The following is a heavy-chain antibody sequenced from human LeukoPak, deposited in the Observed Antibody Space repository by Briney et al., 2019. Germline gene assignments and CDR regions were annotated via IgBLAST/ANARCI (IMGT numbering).Heavy chain of an antibody. Sequence: SVKVSCKASGGTFSSYAISWVRQAPGQGLEWMGGIIPIFGTANYAQKFQGRVTITADESTSTAYMELSSLRSEDTAVYYCARAPGCSGGSCSNWFDPWGQGTLVTVSS. D-gene: IGHD2-15*01. V-gene: IGHV1-69*01. CDR1: GGTFSSYA. CDR3: ARAPGCSGGSCSNWFDP. CDR2: IIPIFGTA. J-gene: IGHJ5*02.